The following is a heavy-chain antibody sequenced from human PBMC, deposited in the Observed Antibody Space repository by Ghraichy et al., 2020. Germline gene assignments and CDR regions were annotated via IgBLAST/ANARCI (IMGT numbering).Heavy chain of an antibody. CDR2: IYHGGIA. Sequence: LSLTCAVSGASISSSGYSWSWVRQPPGKGLEWIGYIYHGGIADYSPSLKGRVTLSLDRSNNQFSLKLNSVTPADTAIYYCARVPREFWTGYPTTLHYFDYWGRGTLVTVSS. V-gene: IGHV4-30-2*01. J-gene: IGHJ4*02. CDR3: ARVPREFWTGYPTTLHYFDY. D-gene: IGHD3/OR15-3a*01. CDR1: GASISSSGYS.